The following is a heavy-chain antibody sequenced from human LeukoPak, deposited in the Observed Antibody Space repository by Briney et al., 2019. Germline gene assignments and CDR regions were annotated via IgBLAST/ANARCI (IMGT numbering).Heavy chain of an antibody. CDR3: ARARQYQLLSPLQHYGMDV. CDR1: GYTFTSYY. CDR2: INPSGGST. J-gene: IGHJ6*02. Sequence: ASVKVSCKASGYTFTSYYMHWVRQAPGQGLEWMGIINPSGGSTSYAQKFQGRVTMTRDTSTSTVYMELSSLRSEDTAVYYCARARQYQLLSPLQHYGMDVWGQGTTVTVSS. V-gene: IGHV1-46*01. D-gene: IGHD2-2*01.